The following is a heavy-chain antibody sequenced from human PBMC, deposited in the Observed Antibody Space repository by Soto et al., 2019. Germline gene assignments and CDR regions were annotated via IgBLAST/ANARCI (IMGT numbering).Heavy chain of an antibody. CDR1: GFTFTTSA. CDR3: AVVHRLLLGDWSFDL. CDR2: IVVGSGDT. D-gene: IGHD3-16*01. J-gene: IGHJ2*01. Sequence: QMPLVQSGPEVKKPGTSVKVSCKASGFTFTTSAVLWMRQARGQRRQWIGWIVVGSGDTNYAQKFQERVTLTRDMTESRVHIERSTLGSEETAGYYCAVVHRLLLGDWSFDLWGRGPLTPVS. V-gene: IGHV1-58*01.